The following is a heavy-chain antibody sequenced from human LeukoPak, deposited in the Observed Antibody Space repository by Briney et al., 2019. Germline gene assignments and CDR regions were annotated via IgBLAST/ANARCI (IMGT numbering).Heavy chain of an antibody. CDR1: GGSFSGYY. Sequence: SETLSLTCAVYGGSFSGYYWSWIRQPPGKGLEWIGEINHSGSTNYNPSLKSRGTISVDTSKNQFSLKLSAVTAADTAVYYCARLADSGYDLDYWGQGTLVTVSS. V-gene: IGHV4-34*01. J-gene: IGHJ4*02. CDR3: ARLADSGYDLDY. CDR2: INHSGST. D-gene: IGHD5-12*01.